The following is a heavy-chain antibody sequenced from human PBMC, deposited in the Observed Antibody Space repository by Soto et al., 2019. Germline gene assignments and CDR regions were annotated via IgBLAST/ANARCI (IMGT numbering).Heavy chain of an antibody. Sequence: ASVKVSCKTSGGTFTDSAFSWVRQAPGQGPEWMGGVIPVLDTANYAQKFLGRLTIAADESTNTASLELTSLRSEDTAVYYCARGNALDIWGQGTTVTVSS. J-gene: IGHJ6*02. CDR2: VIPVLDTA. CDR3: ARGNALDI. V-gene: IGHV1-69*13. CDR1: GGTFTDSA.